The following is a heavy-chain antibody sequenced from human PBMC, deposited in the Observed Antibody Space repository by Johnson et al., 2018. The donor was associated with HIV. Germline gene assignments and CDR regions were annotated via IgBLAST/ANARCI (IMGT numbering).Heavy chain of an antibody. V-gene: IGHV3-48*01. D-gene: IGHD1-14*01. CDR2: ISSSGSTI. J-gene: IGHJ3*02. CDR3: ARGTTGQYHYDAFDI. Sequence: VQLVESGGGLVQPGGSLRLACAASGLTVSSNYMSWVRQAPGKGLEWVSYISSSGSTIYYADSVKGRFTISRDNSKNTLYLQMNSLRAEDTAVYYCARGTTGQYHYDAFDIWGQGTMVTVSS. CDR1: GLTVSSNY.